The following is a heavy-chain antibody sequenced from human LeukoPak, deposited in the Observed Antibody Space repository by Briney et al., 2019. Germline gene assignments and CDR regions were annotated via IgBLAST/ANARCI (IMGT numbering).Heavy chain of an antibody. Sequence: GGSLRLSCAASGFTFSSYSMNWVRQAPGKGLEWVSYISSSSSTIYYADSVKGRFTISRDNAKNSLYLQMNSLRAEDTAVYYCARVPAPDYVWGSYRYGAFDIWGQGTMVTVSS. V-gene: IGHV3-48*04. CDR3: ARVPAPDYVWGSYRYGAFDI. D-gene: IGHD3-16*02. CDR2: ISSSSSTI. J-gene: IGHJ3*02. CDR1: GFTFSSYS.